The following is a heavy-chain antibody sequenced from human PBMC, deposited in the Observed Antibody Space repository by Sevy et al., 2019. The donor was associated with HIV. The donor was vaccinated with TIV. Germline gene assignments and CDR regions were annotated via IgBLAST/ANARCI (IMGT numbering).Heavy chain of an antibody. J-gene: IGHJ5*02. CDR3: TRNGGTIDNGFDP. Sequence: GGSLRLSCTASGFTFSSYDMNGVRQAPGKGLEWVSKISSSGSSIYYADSVKGRFTISRDNAKNSLNLQMNSLRAEDTAVYYCTRNGGTIDNGFDPWGQGTLVTVSS. V-gene: IGHV3-48*03. CDR2: ISSSGSSI. D-gene: IGHD3-16*01. CDR1: GFTFSSYD.